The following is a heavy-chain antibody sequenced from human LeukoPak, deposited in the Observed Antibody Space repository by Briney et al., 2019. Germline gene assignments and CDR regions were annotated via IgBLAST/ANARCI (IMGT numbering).Heavy chain of an antibody. CDR1: GGTFSSYA. J-gene: IGHJ6*03. Sequence: SVKVSCKASGGTFSSYAISWVRQAPGQGLEWMGGIIPIFGTANYAQKFQGGVTITADESTSTAYMELSSLRSEDTAVYYCARAQNYDFWSAHNSGNYYYMDVWGKGTTVTVSS. V-gene: IGHV1-69*01. CDR2: IIPIFGTA. CDR3: ARAQNYDFWSAHNSGNYYYMDV. D-gene: IGHD3-3*01.